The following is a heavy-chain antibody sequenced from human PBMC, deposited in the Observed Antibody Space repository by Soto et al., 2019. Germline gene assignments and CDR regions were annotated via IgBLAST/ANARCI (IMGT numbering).Heavy chain of an antibody. Sequence: SETLPLTCTVSGGSISSGGYYWSWIPQPPGKGLEWIGYIYHSGSTYYNPSLKSRVTISVDTSKNQFSLKLSSVTAADTAVYYCARERPDGARLDPWGQGTLVTVSS. J-gene: IGHJ5*02. CDR1: GGSISSGGYY. V-gene: IGHV4-30-4*01. D-gene: IGHD6-6*01. CDR2: IYHSGST. CDR3: ARERPDGARLDP.